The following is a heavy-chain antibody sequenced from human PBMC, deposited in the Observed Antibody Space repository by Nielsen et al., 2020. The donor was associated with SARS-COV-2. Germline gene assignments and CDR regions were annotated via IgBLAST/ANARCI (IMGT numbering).Heavy chain of an antibody. J-gene: IGHJ4*02. CDR3: ARHIGYRLDY. V-gene: IGHV5-51*01. CDR2: IYPADSDS. D-gene: IGHD1-1*01. CDR1: GYSFTNYW. Sequence: GESLKISCKGSGYSFTNYWIGWVRQMPGKGPEWMAMIYPADSDSRYSPSFQGQVTISVDKSISTAYLQWSSLRASDTAMYYCARHIGYRLDYWGQGTLVTVSS.